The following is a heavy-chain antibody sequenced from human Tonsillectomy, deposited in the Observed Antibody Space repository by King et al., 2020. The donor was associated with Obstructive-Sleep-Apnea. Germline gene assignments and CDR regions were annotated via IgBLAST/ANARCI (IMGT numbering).Heavy chain of an antibody. Sequence: QLQESGPGLVKPSETLSLTCTVSGYSINSGYYWGWIRQPPGKGLAWIGSVYHSGNTYYNPSLKSRVTISVHTSQNQFSLRLFSVPAADTAVYYCAREGYGPWGQGALVTVSS. CDR2: VYHSGNT. V-gene: IGHV4-38-2*02. CDR3: AREGYGP. CDR1: GYSINSGYY. D-gene: IGHD5-12*01. J-gene: IGHJ5*02.